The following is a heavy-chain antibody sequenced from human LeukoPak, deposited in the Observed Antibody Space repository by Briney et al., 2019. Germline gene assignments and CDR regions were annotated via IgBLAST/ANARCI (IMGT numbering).Heavy chain of an antibody. Sequence: GGSLRLSCAASGFTFNSYWMHWVRQAPGKGLVWVSRINSDESRTAYADSVKGRFSISRDNAKNTLYLQMNSLRAEDTAVYYCAREGDRSGTYYSHSDYWGQGALVTVSS. V-gene: IGHV3-74*01. J-gene: IGHJ4*02. CDR3: AREGDRSGTYYSHSDY. CDR2: INSDESRT. CDR1: GFTFNSYW. D-gene: IGHD1-26*01.